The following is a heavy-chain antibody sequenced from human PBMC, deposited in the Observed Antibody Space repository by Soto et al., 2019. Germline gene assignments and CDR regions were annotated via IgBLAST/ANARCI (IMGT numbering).Heavy chain of an antibody. CDR3: ARHQGPAAGSYGMDA. J-gene: IGHJ6*02. V-gene: IGHV3-21*01. Sequence: GGSLRLSCAVSGFTVSNNYMNWVRQTPGKGLEWVASISSSSSYIYYADSVKGRFTISRDKAKNSLLLQMSSLRAEDSALYYCARHQGPAAGSYGMDAWGQGTTVTVSS. CDR2: ISSSSSYI. D-gene: IGHD6-13*01. CDR1: GFTVSNNY.